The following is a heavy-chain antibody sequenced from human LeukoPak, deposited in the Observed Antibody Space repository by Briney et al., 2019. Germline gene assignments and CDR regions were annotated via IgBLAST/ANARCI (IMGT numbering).Heavy chain of an antibody. V-gene: IGHV4-39*07. Sequence: PSETLSLTCSVSGASISSGSNYWGWIRQPPGKTLEWIGSIYYSGSTYYNPSLKSRVTISVDTSKNQFSLNLTSLTAADTAVYYCARGYSSTWYLFDPWGQGTLVTVSS. CDR2: IYYSGST. J-gene: IGHJ5*02. D-gene: IGHD6-13*01. CDR3: ARGYSSTWYLFDP. CDR1: GASISSGSNY.